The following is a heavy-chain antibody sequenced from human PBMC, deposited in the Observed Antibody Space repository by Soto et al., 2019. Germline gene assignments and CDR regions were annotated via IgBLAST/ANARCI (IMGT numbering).Heavy chain of an antibody. CDR2: VSTDVNNK. D-gene: IGHD6-13*01. J-gene: IGHJ6*02. Sequence: GGSLRLSCAASGFTFSLFTLHWVRQPPGKGLDWVAVVSTDVNNKFYASSVKGRFTISRDNSKNTMYLQWSSLKASDTAMYYCAVAAAGTQYYYYGMDVWGQGTTVTVSS. CDR3: AVAAAGTQYYYYGMDV. V-gene: IGHV3-30-3*01. CDR1: GFTFSLFT.